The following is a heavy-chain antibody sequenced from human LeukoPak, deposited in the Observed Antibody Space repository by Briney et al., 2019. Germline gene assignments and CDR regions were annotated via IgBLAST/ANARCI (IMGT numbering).Heavy chain of an antibody. CDR2: IKSKTDGGTT. CDR3: TTFLWYSSDYFDY. J-gene: IGHJ4*02. V-gene: IGHV3-15*01. Sequence: PGGSLRLSCAASGFTFSSYVMSWVRQAPGKGLEWVGRIKSKTDGGTTDYAAPVKGRFTISRDDSKNTLYLQMNSLKTEDTAVYYCTTFLWYSSDYFDYWGQGTLVTVSS. CDR1: GFTFSSYV. D-gene: IGHD6-19*01.